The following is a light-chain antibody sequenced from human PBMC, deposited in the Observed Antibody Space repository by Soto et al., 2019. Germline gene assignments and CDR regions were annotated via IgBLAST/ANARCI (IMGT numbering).Light chain of an antibody. CDR1: QSISSW. CDR2: DAS. J-gene: IGKJ3*01. Sequence: DIQMTQSPSTLSASVGDRVTITCRASQSISSWLAWYQQKPGKAPKLLIYDASSLESGVPSRFSGSGSGTEFTLTISSLQPDDFATYYFQQYNSYPRTFGPGTKVDIK. V-gene: IGKV1-5*01. CDR3: QQYNSYPRT.